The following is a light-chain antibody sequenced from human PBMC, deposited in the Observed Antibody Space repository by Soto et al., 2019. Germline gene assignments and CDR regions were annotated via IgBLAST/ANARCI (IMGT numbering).Light chain of an antibody. Sequence: DIQMTQSPSSLSVFVGDRVTITCRASQSITNYLNWYQQKPGKAPKLLVYAASSLQSGVPPRFSGNGSGTDFTLTISSLQPEDFASYYCQQSDSYPYTFGQGTKLEIK. CDR2: AAS. V-gene: IGKV1-39*01. CDR1: QSITNY. J-gene: IGKJ2*01. CDR3: QQSDSYPYT.